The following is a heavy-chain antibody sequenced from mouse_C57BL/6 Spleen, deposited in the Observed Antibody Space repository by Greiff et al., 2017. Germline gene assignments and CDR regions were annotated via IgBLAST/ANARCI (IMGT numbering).Heavy chain of an antibody. CDR2: IYPGSGST. CDR1: GYTFTSYW. CDR3: ARCGVVAPYYFDY. J-gene: IGHJ2*01. D-gene: IGHD1-1*01. V-gene: IGHV1-55*01. Sequence: VQLQQPGAELVKPGASVKMSCKASGYTFTSYWITWVKQRPGQGLEWIGDIYPGSGSTNYNEKFKSKATLTVDTSSSTAYMQLSSLTSEDSAVYYCARCGVVAPYYFDYWGQGTTLTVSS.